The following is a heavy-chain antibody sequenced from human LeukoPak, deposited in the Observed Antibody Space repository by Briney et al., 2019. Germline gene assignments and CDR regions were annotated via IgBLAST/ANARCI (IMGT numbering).Heavy chain of an antibody. J-gene: IGHJ3*02. V-gene: IGHV3-30*18. CDR2: ISHDGSNK. Sequence: GGSLRLFCAASGFTFSSYGMHWVRQAPGKGLEWVAVISHDGSNKYYADSVKGRFTISRDNSKNTLYLQMNSLRAEDTAVYYCTKSAEESRLGDAFDIWGQGTMVTVSS. CDR3: TKSAEESRLGDAFDI. D-gene: IGHD1-14*01. CDR1: GFTFSSYG.